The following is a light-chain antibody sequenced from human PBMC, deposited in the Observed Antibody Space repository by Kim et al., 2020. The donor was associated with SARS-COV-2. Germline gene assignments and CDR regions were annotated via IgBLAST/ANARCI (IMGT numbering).Light chain of an antibody. CDR3: QMWDSSSDHRV. CDR1: DIGSNS. Sequence: AAAKTARFTCGRNDIGSNSEHRYQQKPGRAPVLVIYYDSDRPTGIPKGFSGSYSGNTAAPTISRVEAGDEADDYCQMWDSSSDHRVFGGGTQLTVL. V-gene: IGLV3-21*04. J-gene: IGLJ3*02. CDR2: YDS.